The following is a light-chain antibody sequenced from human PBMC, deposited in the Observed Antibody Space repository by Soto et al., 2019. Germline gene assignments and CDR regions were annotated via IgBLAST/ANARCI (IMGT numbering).Light chain of an antibody. CDR2: DVS. J-gene: IGLJ3*02. Sequence: QSVLTQPRSVSGSPGQSVTISCTGTSSDVGGYNFVSWYQHHPGKAPKLMIYDVSKRPSGVPDRFSGSKSGSTASLTISGLQAEDEADYYCCSYAGSYTVVFGGGTKLTAL. CDR3: CSYAGSYTVV. CDR1: SSDVGGYNF. V-gene: IGLV2-11*01.